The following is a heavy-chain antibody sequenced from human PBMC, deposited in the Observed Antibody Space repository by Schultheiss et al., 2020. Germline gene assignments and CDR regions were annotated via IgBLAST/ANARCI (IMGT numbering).Heavy chain of an antibody. CDR3: ARGSSSSYLDYFDY. Sequence: LSLTCTVSGGSLSDNYWSWIRQPPGKGLEWIGYIYYSGFTKYNPSLKSRITMAMDTSKSQFSLKLSSVTAADTAVYYCARGSSSSYLDYFDYWGQGTLVTVSS. D-gene: IGHD6-6*01. CDR2: IYYSGFT. J-gene: IGHJ4*02. V-gene: IGHV4-59*08. CDR1: GGSLSDNY.